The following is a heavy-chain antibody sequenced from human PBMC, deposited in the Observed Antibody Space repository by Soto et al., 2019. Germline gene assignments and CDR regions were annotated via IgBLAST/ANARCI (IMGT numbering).Heavy chain of an antibody. D-gene: IGHD7-27*01. J-gene: IGHJ4*02. Sequence: SETLSLTCAVYGGSFSGYYWSWIRQPPGKGLEWIGEINHSGSTNYNPSLKSRVTISVDTSKNQFSLKLSSVTAADTAVYYCARPPATGEPYYFDYWGQGTLVTVSS. CDR1: GGSFSGYY. CDR2: INHSGST. V-gene: IGHV4-34*01. CDR3: ARPPATGEPYYFDY.